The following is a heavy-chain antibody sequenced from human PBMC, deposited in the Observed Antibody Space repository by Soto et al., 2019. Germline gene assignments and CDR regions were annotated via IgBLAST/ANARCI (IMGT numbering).Heavy chain of an antibody. CDR2: ISSSSSTI. CDR3: ASSNYYDSSGYPLVDY. D-gene: IGHD3-22*01. J-gene: IGHJ4*02. V-gene: IGHV3-48*02. Sequence: EVQLVESGGGLVQPGGSLRLSCAASGFTFSSYSMNWVRQAPGKGLEWVSYISSSSSTIYYADSVKGRFTISRDNAKNSLYLQMNGLRDEDTAVYYCASSNYYDSSGYPLVDYWGQGTMVTVSS. CDR1: GFTFSSYS.